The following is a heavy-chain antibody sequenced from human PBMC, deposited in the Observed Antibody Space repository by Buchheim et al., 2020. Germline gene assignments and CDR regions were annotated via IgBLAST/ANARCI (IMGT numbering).Heavy chain of an antibody. CDR2: ISYDGSNK. J-gene: IGHJ4*02. CDR1: GFTFSSYG. D-gene: IGHD3-16*02. V-gene: IGHV3-30*18. Sequence: QVQLVESGGGVIQPGRSLRLSCAASGFTFSSYGMHWVRQAPGKGLEWVAVISYDGSNKYYADSVKGRFTISRDNSKNTLYLQMNSLRAEDTAVYYCAKDSRMITFGGVIGLFDYWGQGTL. CDR3: AKDSRMITFGGVIGLFDY.